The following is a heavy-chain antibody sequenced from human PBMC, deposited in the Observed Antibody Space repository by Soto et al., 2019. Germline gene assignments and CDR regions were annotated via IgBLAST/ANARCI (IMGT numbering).Heavy chain of an antibody. CDR3: ARMSGPFYVPDY. D-gene: IGHD1-26*01. J-gene: IGHJ4*02. CDR1: NASITSSGYY. Sequence: QVQLQESGPRLVETSQTLSLTCTVSNASITSSGYYWSWVRQPPGKRLEWIGYIYHSGSTFYSPSHQSRLIMSVDTSTNQFSLTFRSVTAAITTVYHWARMSGPFYVPDYWGQLTLVTVSS. V-gene: IGHV4-31*03. CDR2: IYHSGST.